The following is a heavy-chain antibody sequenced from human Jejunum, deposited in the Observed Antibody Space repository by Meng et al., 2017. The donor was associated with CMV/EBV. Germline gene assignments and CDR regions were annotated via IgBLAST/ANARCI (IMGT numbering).Heavy chain of an antibody. CDR3: AKDQAGGYYDFRSGSDY. CDR2: IAYDGSNK. D-gene: IGHD3-3*01. Sequence: FTSHGMHWVRQAPGKGLEWVEFIAYDGSNKYYAEYVKGRFTISRDNSKNTLDLQMNSLRVEDTAVYYCAKDQAGGYYDFRSGSDYWGQGTRVTVSS. J-gene: IGHJ4*02. CDR1: FTSHG. V-gene: IGHV3-30*02.